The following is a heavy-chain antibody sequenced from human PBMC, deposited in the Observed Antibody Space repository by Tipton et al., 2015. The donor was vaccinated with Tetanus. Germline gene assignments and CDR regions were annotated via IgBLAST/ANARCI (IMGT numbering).Heavy chain of an antibody. D-gene: IGHD6-6*01. CDR1: GDSISRGGYF. Sequence: TLSLTCTVSGDSISRGGYFWKWIRQRPGKGPEGIGYIYYNGDTYYNPSLKSRVSMSVDTSRNQFSLNLTSVTAADTAVYYCARDQGGGRVVRLNWLDPWGQGTLVTVSS. CDR2: IYYNGDT. J-gene: IGHJ5*02. CDR3: ARDQGGGRVVRLNWLDP. V-gene: IGHV4-31*03.